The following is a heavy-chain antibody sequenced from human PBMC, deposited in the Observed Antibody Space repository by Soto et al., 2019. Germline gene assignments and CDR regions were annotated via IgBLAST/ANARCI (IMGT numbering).Heavy chain of an antibody. D-gene: IGHD4-17*01. Sequence: QVQLVQSGAEVKKPGDSVKVSCKASGYTFTGYYMHWVRQAPGQGLEWMGWINPNSGRTNYAQKFQGRVTMTRVPSISTAYMELSRLRSDDTAVYYCARWGMTTVTTRMGWYFDLWGRGTLVTVSS. CDR2: INPNSGRT. CDR3: ARWGMTTVTTRMGWYFDL. J-gene: IGHJ2*01. CDR1: GYTFTGYY. V-gene: IGHV1-2*02.